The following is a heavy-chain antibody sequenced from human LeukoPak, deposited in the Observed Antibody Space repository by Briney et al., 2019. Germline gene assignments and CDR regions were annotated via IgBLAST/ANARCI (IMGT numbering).Heavy chain of an antibody. V-gene: IGHV4-4*07. CDR2: ININEGP. D-gene: IGHD3-22*01. Sequence: PSETLSLTCTVSGGSISSYHWSWIRRPAGKGLEWIGHININEGPKYNPSLRSRVTMSADTSRNQYSLKLSSVTAADTAVYHCARLQSYYDITGYYWYFDLWGRSTLVTVSS. CDR1: GGSISSYH. CDR3: ARLQSYYDITGYYWYFDL. J-gene: IGHJ2*01.